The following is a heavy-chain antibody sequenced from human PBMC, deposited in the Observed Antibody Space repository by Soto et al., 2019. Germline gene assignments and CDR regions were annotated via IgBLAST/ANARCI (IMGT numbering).Heavy chain of an antibody. CDR1: GFTFSSYA. V-gene: IGHV3-23*01. J-gene: IGHJ6*02. CDR3: ARDLRIVVVPAATNYGMDV. Sequence: GGSLRLSCAASGFTFSSYAMSWVRQAPGKGLEWVSAISGSGGSTYYADSVKGRFTISRDNSKNTLYLQMNSLRAEDTAVYYCARDLRIVVVPAATNYGMDVWGQGTTVTVSS. CDR2: ISGSGGST. D-gene: IGHD2-2*01.